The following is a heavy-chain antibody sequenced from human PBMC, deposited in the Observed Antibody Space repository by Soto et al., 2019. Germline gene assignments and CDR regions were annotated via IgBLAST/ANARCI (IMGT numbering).Heavy chain of an antibody. V-gene: IGHV4-59*12. Sequence: SETLSLTCTVSGGSINDYSLTWIRQPPGKGPEWIGYISYRGSATYYPSLKSRVTISVDTSENQCSLKLSSVTAADTAVYYCARLFPYQVAATGHNYHPMDVWGKGTTVTVS. CDR1: GGSINDYS. J-gene: IGHJ6*03. CDR3: ARLFPYQVAATGHNYHPMDV. D-gene: IGHD2-15*01. CDR2: ISYRGSA.